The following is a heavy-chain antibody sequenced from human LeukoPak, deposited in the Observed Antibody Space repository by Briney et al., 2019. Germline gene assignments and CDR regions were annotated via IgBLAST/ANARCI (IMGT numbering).Heavy chain of an antibody. Sequence: QPGGSLRLSCAASGFTFSSYWMSWVRQAPGKGLEWVANIKQDGSEKYYVDSVKGRFTISRDNAKNSLYLQMNSLRAEDTAVYYCARDSGDYYDSSDPPDYWGQGTLVTVSS. CDR3: ARDSGDYYDSSDPPDY. CDR2: IKQDGSEK. CDR1: GFTFSSYW. D-gene: IGHD3-22*01. V-gene: IGHV3-7*01. J-gene: IGHJ4*02.